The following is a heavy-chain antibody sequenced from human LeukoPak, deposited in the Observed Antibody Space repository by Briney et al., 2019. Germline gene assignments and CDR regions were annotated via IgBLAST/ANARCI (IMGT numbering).Heavy chain of an antibody. CDR3: ASPLSWFGELLFGGGYYFDY. CDR1: GYTFTSYG. CDR2: ISAYNGNT. D-gene: IGHD3-10*01. J-gene: IGHJ4*02. Sequence: GASLKVSCKASGYTFTSYGISWGRQAPGQGLEWMGWISAYNGNTNYAKKLQCRVTITTDTSTSTASMELRSLRSDDTAVYYCASPLSWFGELLFGGGYYFDYWGQGPLVTVSS. V-gene: IGHV1-18*04.